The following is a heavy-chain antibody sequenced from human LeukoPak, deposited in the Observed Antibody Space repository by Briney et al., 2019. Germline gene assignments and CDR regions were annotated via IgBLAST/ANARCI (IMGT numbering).Heavy chain of an antibody. CDR3: ARTPTNYDILTGYYNVKSYYYYGMDV. CDR1: GYTFTGYY. CDR2: INPNSDGT. Sequence: ASVKVSCKASGYTFTGYYMHWVRQAPGQGLEGMGWINPNSDGTNYAQKFQGRVTMTRDTSISTAYMELSRLRSDDTAVYYCARTPTNYDILTGYYNVKSYYYYGMDVWGQGTTVTVSS. D-gene: IGHD3-9*01. V-gene: IGHV1-2*02. J-gene: IGHJ6*02.